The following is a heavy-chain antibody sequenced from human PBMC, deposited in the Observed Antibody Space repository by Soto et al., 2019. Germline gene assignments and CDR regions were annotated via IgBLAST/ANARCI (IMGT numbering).Heavy chain of an antibody. CDR2: IIPILGIA. CDR1: GGTFSSYT. V-gene: IGHV1-69*08. J-gene: IGHJ6*02. CDR3: ARDEDYYYYGMDV. Sequence: QVQLVQSGAEVKKPGSSVKVSCKASGGTFSSYTISWVRQAPGQGLEWMGRIIPILGIANYAQKFQGRATITADKSTSTAYMELSSLRSEDTAVYYCARDEDYYYYGMDVWGQGTTVTVSS.